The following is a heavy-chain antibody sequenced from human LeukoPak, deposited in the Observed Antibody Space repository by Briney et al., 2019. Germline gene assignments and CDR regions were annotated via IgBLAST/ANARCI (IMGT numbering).Heavy chain of an antibody. CDR2: IYSGGGT. J-gene: IGHJ4*02. CDR1: GFTVISNL. D-gene: IGHD1-26*01. V-gene: IGHV3-53*01. Sequence: GGSLRLSCAASGFTVISNLMSRVRQAPGTGLEWVSLIYSGGGTYHADSVKGRFTISRDNSKNTLYLQMNSLRAEDTPVYYCASGSLPDYWGQGTLVTVSS. CDR3: ASGSLPDY.